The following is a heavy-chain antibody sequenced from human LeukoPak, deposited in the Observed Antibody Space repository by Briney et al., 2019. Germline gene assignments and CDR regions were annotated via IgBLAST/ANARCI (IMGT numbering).Heavy chain of an antibody. CDR2: ISSSSSTI. CDR3: ARDRPNYYGSDGHYYRRDGDY. CDR1: GFSFSSYT. V-gene: IGHV3-48*01. J-gene: IGHJ4*02. Sequence: GGSLRLSCAASGFSFSSYTMNWVRQAPGKGLEWVSQISSSSSTIYYADSVKGRFTITRDNSENTLYLQMHSLRAEDTAVYYCARDRPNYYGSDGHYYRRDGDYWGRGTLVSVSS. D-gene: IGHD3-22*01.